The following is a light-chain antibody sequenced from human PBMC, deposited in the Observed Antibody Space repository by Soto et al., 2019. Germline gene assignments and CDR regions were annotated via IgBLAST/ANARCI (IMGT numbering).Light chain of an antibody. CDR2: EVT. Sequence: QSALTQPASVSGSPGQSITISCTGTSSDVGHYDYVSWYQQHPGKVPKLIISEVTTRPSGVSDRFSGSKSGNTASLTISRIQDKDEAHYYCSSYTTAYTQVFGGGTKVTVL. CDR1: SSDVGHYDY. CDR3: SSYTTAYTQV. J-gene: IGLJ3*02. V-gene: IGLV2-14*01.